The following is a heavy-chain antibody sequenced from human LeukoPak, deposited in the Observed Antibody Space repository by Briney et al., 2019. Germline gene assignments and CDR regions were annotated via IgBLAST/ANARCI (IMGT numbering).Heavy chain of an antibody. CDR1: GFTFSSYA. J-gene: IGHJ4*02. CDR3: AKQRIPAAATDQVLGY. Sequence: GRSLRLSCAASGFTFSSYAMSWVRQAPTKGLEWVSAISGTGGSPYYADSVKGRFTISRDNSKNTLYLQMNSLRAEDTAIYYCAKQRIPAAATDQVLGYWGQGTLVTVSS. CDR2: ISGTGGSP. V-gene: IGHV3-23*01. D-gene: IGHD6-13*01.